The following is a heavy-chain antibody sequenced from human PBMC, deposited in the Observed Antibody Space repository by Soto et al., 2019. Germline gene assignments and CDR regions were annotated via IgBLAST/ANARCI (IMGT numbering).Heavy chain of an antibody. V-gene: IGHV3-21*01. CDR3: ARDQSAVAGAFDI. J-gene: IGHJ3*02. Sequence: PGGSLRLSWAASGFTFSGYSMSWVRQAPGKGLEWVSSISSSSSYIYYADSVKGRFTISRDNAKNSLYLQMNSLRAEDTAVYYCARDQSAVAGAFDIWGQGTMVTVSS. CDR2: ISSSSSYI. CDR1: GFTFSGYS. D-gene: IGHD6-19*01.